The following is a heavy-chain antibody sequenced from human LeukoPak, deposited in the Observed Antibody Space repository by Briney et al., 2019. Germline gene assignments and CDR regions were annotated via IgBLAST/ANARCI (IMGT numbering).Heavy chain of an antibody. CDR2: IWYDGSNK. D-gene: IGHD6-6*01. Sequence: GRSLRLSCAASGFTFSSYGMHWVRQAPGKGLEWAAAIWYDGSNKYYADSVKGRFTISRDNSNNTLYLQMNSLRAEDTAVYYCARTYSSFFSFDYWGQGTLVTVSS. CDR3: ARTYSSFFSFDY. J-gene: IGHJ4*02. V-gene: IGHV3-33*01. CDR1: GFTFSSYG.